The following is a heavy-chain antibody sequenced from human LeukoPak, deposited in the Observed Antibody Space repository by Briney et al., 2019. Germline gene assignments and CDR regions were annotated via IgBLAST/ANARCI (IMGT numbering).Heavy chain of an antibody. D-gene: IGHD2-15*01. Sequence: SETLSLTCTVSGGSISSGSYYWSWIRQPAGKALEWIGRIYTSGSTNYNPSLKSRVTISVDTSKNQFSLKLSSVTAADTAVYYCARGQVVLVGAFDIWGQGTMVTVSS. J-gene: IGHJ3*02. CDR3: ARGQVVLVGAFDI. V-gene: IGHV4-61*02. CDR1: GGSISSGSYY. CDR2: IYTSGST.